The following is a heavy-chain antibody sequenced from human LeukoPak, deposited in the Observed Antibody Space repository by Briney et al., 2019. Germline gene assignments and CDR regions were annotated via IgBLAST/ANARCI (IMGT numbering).Heavy chain of an antibody. V-gene: IGHV4-38-2*01. J-gene: IGHJ5*02. D-gene: IGHD6-6*01. CDR2: IYHSGST. CDR3: ARSSNWFDP. Sequence: PSETLSLTCAVSGYSISSGYYWGWIQQPPGKGLEWIGSIYHSGSTYYNPPLKSRVTISVDTSKNQFALKLSSVTAADTAVYYCARSSNWFDPWGQGTLVTVSS. CDR1: GYSISSGYY.